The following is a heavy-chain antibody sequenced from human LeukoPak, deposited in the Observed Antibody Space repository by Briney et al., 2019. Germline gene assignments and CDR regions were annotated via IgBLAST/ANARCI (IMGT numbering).Heavy chain of an antibody. CDR2: ISGSGGST. D-gene: IGHD3-16*02. V-gene: IGHV3-23*01. CDR1: GFTFSSYA. J-gene: IGHJ5*02. CDR3: ARDLSFGGVIANWLDP. Sequence: GGSLRLSCAASGFTFSSYAMSWVRQAPGKGLEWVSAISGSGGSTYYADSVKGRFTISRDNSKNTLYLQMNSLRAEDTAVYYCARDLSFGGVIANWLDPWGQGTLVAVSS.